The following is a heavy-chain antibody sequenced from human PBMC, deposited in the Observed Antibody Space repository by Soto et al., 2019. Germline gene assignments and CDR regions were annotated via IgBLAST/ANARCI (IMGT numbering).Heavy chain of an antibody. D-gene: IGHD6-6*01. CDR1: GGSIRSGGHF. J-gene: IGHJ6*02. V-gene: IGHV4-31*03. Sequence: QVQLQESGPGLVKPSQTLSLTCTVSGGSIRSGGHFWSWIRQHPGKGLEWIGYVHYSGSTSYNPSPKSRVTISVDTSKSPFSLMLSSVAAADTAVYYCARVSSPYVWGQGTTVTVSS. CDR2: VHYSGST. CDR3: ARVSSPYV.